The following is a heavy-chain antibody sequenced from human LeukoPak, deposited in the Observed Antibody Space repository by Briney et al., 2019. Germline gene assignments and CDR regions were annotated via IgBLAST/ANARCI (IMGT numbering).Heavy chain of an antibody. V-gene: IGHV3-53*01. Sequence: GGSLRLSCTVSGFTVSSNSWSWVRQAPGKGLEWVSFIYSGGNTHYSDSVKGRFTISRDNSKNTLYLQMNSLRAEDTAVYYCAKDQDSSSWYEFDYWGQGTLVTVSS. D-gene: IGHD6-13*01. CDR2: IYSGGNT. CDR3: AKDQDSSSWYEFDY. J-gene: IGHJ4*02. CDR1: GFTVSSNS.